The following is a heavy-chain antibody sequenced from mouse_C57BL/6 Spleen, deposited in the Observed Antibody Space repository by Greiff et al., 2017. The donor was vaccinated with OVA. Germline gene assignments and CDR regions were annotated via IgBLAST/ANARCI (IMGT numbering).Heavy chain of an antibody. CDR3: ARRGVYYGNYEDAMDY. D-gene: IGHD2-1*01. CDR1: GYTFTDYY. J-gene: IGHJ4*01. CDR2: IFPGSGST. V-gene: IGHV1-75*01. Sequence: QVQLQQSGPELVKPGASVKISCKASGYTFTDYYINWVKQRPGQGLEWIGWIFPGSGSTYYNEKFKGKATLTVDKSSSTAYMLLSSLTSEDSAVYFCARRGVYYGNYEDAMDYWGQGTSVTVSS.